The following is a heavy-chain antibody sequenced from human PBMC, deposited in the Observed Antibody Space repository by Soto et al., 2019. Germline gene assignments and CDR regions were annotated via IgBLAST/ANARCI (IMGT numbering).Heavy chain of an antibody. CDR2: INTYDGNT. Sequence: QVQLVQSGAEVKKPGASVKVSCKASGYTFTSYGINWVRQAPGQGLEWMGWINTYDGNTNHAQKFQGRVTMTTDTSTSTAYIELRSLSSDDTAVYYCAASQQFDYCGQGTLVTVSS. D-gene: IGHD6-13*01. CDR1: GYTFTSYG. J-gene: IGHJ4*02. V-gene: IGHV1-18*01. CDR3: AASQQFDY.